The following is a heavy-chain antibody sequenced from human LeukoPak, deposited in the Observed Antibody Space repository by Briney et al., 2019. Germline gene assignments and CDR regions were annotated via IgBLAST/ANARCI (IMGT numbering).Heavy chain of an antibody. D-gene: IGHD6-19*01. J-gene: IGHJ4*02. CDR3: ARAFSASKSCDY. Sequence: GASVKVSCRTSGYDFSTYGITWVRQAPGQGLEYMGWIRPSNGNRNYAQKVQDRVTLTTDTSTSTVHMELRSLRSDDTAVYYCARAFSASKSCDYWGQGTLVTVSS. V-gene: IGHV1-18*01. CDR2: IRPSNGNR. CDR1: GYDFSTYG.